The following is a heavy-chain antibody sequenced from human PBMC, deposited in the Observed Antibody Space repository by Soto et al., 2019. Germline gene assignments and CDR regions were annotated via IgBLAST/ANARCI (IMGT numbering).Heavy chain of an antibody. Sequence: SETLSLTCAVYGWSFSGYYWSWIRQPPGKGLEWIGEINHSGSTNYNPSLKSQVTISVDTYKNQFSLELSSVTAADTDVYYCARGITPSPGGEMDVWGQGTTVTVYS. CDR2: INHSGST. CDR3: ARGITPSPGGEMDV. J-gene: IGHJ6*02. CDR1: GWSFSGYY. V-gene: IGHV4-34*01. D-gene: IGHD3-16*01.